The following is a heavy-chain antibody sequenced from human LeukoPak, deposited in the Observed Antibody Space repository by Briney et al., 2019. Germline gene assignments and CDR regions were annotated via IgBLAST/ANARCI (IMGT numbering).Heavy chain of an antibody. Sequence: SQTLSLTCTVSGGSIRSASYYWSWIRQPAGKGLEWIGRIYTSGSTNYDPSLKSRVTISVDTSKNQFSLKLSSVTAADTAVYYCAMRERLAAAFDYWGQGTLVTVSS. J-gene: IGHJ4*02. D-gene: IGHD6-13*01. CDR1: GGSIRSASYY. V-gene: IGHV4-61*02. CDR2: IYTSGST. CDR3: AMRERLAAAFDY.